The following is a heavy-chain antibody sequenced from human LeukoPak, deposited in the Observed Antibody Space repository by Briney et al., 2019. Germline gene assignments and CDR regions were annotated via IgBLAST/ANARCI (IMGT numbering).Heavy chain of an antibody. CDR2: ISVGSNYI. CDR1: GFTFSSYT. Sequence: GGSLRLSCAASGFTFSSYTMNWVRQAPGKGLEWVSSISVGSNYIYYADSVKGRFTISRDNAKNSLYLQMNSLRAEDTAVYYCVSGIAVTSSFDFWGQGTLVTVSS. V-gene: IGHV3-21*01. D-gene: IGHD6-19*01. J-gene: IGHJ4*02. CDR3: VSGIAVTSSFDF.